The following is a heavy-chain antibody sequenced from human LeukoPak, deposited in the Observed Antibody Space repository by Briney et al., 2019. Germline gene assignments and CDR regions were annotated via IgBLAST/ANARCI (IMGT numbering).Heavy chain of an antibody. CDR2: INHSGST. V-gene: IGHV4-34*01. CDR1: GGSISGYF. CDR3: ARRRFGEGKFDY. J-gene: IGHJ4*02. D-gene: IGHD3-10*01. Sequence: SETLSLTCTVSGGSISGYFWSWIRQPPGKGLEWIGEINHSGSTNYKPSLKSRVTIPVDTSKNQFSLKLSSVTAADTAVYYCARRRFGEGKFDYWGQGTLVTVSS.